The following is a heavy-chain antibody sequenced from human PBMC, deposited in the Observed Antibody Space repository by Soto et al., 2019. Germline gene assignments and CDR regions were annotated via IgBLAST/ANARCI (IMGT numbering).Heavy chain of an antibody. CDR1: GVSISSNNW. CDR3: ARISRYQYDSSEGNFDY. J-gene: IGHJ4*02. D-gene: IGHD3-22*01. V-gene: IGHV4-4*02. Sequence: QVQLQESGPGLVKPSGTLSLTCAVSGVSISSNNWWSWVRQHTGKGLEWIGEMYHTGRTNYNPSLKSRVPISVDKSKDPFSLELNSVTAADTAVYYCARISRYQYDSSEGNFDYWGQGTLVTVSS. CDR2: MYHTGRT.